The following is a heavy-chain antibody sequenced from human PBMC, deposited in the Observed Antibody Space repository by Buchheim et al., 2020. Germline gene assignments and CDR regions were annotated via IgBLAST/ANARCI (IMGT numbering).Heavy chain of an antibody. Sequence: VQLVESGGGLVQPGGSLRLSCAASGFTFSDYAMTWVRQAPGRGLEWVSSISGSGTTYFAESVQGRFRISRDNSKNTVYLHMNSLRVEDTAVYYCAKHYAAGSGDWYDYYMDVWAKGTT. CDR3: AKHYAAGSGDWYDYYMDV. CDR2: ISGSGTT. J-gene: IGHJ6*03. V-gene: IGHV3-23*04. D-gene: IGHD3-10*01. CDR1: GFTFSDYA.